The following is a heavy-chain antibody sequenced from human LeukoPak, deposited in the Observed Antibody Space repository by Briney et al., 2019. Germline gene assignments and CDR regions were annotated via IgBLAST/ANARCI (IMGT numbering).Heavy chain of an antibody. J-gene: IGHJ3*02. Sequence: GASVKVSCKASGYTFTSYGISWVRQAPGQGLEWMGWISAYNGNTNYAQKLQGRVTMTTDTSTSTAYMELRSLRSDDTAVYYCARDGSPYYYDSSGNAFDIWGQGTMVTVSS. CDR1: GYTFTSYG. D-gene: IGHD3-22*01. CDR2: ISAYNGNT. V-gene: IGHV1-18*01. CDR3: ARDGSPYYYDSSGNAFDI.